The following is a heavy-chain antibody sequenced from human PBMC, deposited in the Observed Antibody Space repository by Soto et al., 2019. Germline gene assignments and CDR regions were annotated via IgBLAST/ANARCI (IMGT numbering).Heavy chain of an antibody. D-gene: IGHD3-22*01. V-gene: IGHV1-2*02. CDR1: GYTFIGYY. CDR3: ARYDSSGYYSPNDY. J-gene: IGHJ4*02. Sequence: GASVKVSCKASGYTFIGYYMHWVRQAPGQGLEWMGWINPNSGGTNYAQKFQGRVTMTRDTSISTAYMELSRLRSDDTAVYYCARYDSSGYYSPNDYWGQGTLVTVSS. CDR2: INPNSGGT.